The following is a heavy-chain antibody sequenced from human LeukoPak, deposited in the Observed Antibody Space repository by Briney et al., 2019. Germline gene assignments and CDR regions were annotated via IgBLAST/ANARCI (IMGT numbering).Heavy chain of an antibody. CDR3: ARERPIVADVDLDY. CDR1: GFTFSSCW. CDR2: IKQDGSEK. D-gene: IGHD5-12*01. Sequence: PGGSLRLSCAASGFTFSSCWMSWVRQAPGKGLEWVANIKQDGSEKYYVDSVKGRFTISRDNAKNPLYLQMNSLRAEDTAVYYCARERPIVADVDLDYWGQGTLVTVSS. J-gene: IGHJ4*02. V-gene: IGHV3-7*03.